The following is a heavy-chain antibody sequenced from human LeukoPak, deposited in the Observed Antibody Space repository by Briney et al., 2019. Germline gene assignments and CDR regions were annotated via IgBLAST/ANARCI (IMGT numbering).Heavy chain of an antibody. Sequence: GGSLRLSCAASGFSFSDSYMSWIRQAPGKGLEGVSYISSSGTTIHYADSVKGRFTISRDNAKNSLYLQMNSLRAEDTAVYYCARQMGTISYNFDYWGQGTLVTVSS. CDR3: ARQMGTISYNFDY. V-gene: IGHV3-11*01. D-gene: IGHD5-24*01. CDR2: ISSSGTTI. CDR1: GFSFSDSY. J-gene: IGHJ4*02.